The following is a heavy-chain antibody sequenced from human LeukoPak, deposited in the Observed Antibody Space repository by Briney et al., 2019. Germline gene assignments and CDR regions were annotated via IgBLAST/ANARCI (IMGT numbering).Heavy chain of an antibody. CDR2: GHHSGTT. J-gene: IGHJ4*02. V-gene: IGHV4-59*01. CDR3: ARDGRIAVAGMDYFDY. CDR1: GASITSYY. Sequence: SETLSLTCTVSGASITSYYWNWMRQSPGKGLEWIGYGHHSGTTNYNPSLKSRVTISVDTSKNQFSLKLSSVTAADTAVYYCARDGRIAVAGMDYFDYWGQGTLVTVSS. D-gene: IGHD6-19*01.